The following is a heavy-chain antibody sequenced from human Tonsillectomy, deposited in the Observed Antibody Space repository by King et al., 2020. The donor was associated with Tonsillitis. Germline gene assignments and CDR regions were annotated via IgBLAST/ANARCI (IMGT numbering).Heavy chain of an antibody. CDR1: GFTFSSYA. D-gene: IGHD3-9*01. CDR2: INDSGDNT. J-gene: IGHJ4*02. Sequence: VQLVESGGGLVQPGGSLRLSCAASGFTFSSYAMSWVRQAPGRGLEWVSSINDSGDNTYYADSVKGRFTISRDNSKNTLYLQMNSLRADDTALYFFAKSTAQSTTGYYLFDYWGQGTLVTVSS. CDR3: AKSTAQSTTGYYLFDY. V-gene: IGHV3-23*04.